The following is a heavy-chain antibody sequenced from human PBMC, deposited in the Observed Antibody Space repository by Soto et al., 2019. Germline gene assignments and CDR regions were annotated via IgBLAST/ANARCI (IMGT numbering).Heavy chain of an antibody. Sequence: QVQLVQSGAEVKKPGSSVEVSCKASGGTFSSYAISWVRQAPGQGLEWMGGIIPIFGTADYAQKFQGRVTITADESTSTAYMELSSLRSEDTAVDYCARHVPAAGYYYGMDVWGQGTTVTVSS. J-gene: IGHJ6*02. CDR3: ARHVPAAGYYYGMDV. CDR1: GGTFSSYA. D-gene: IGHD2-2*01. CDR2: IIPIFGTA. V-gene: IGHV1-69*12.